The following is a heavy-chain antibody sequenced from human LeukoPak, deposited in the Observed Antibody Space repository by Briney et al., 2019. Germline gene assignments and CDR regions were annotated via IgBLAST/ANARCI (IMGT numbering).Heavy chain of an antibody. CDR1: GFTLRSYN. D-gene: IGHD6-13*01. V-gene: IGHV3-21*04. CDR2: IGISSNKI. Sequence: GSLRLSCAASGFTLRSYNMNWVRQAPGKGLEWVSSIGISSNKIYYADSVKGRFTISRDNAKNSLYLQMNSLRAEDTAVYYCAKDARAAAGTRSYFDYWGQGTLVTISS. J-gene: IGHJ4*02. CDR3: AKDARAAAGTRSYFDY.